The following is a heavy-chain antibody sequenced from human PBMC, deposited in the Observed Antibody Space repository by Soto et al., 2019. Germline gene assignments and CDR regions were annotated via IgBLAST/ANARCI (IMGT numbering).Heavy chain of an antibody. CDR2: INPSGGST. Sequence: ASVKVSCKASGYTFTSYYMHWVRQAPGQGLEWMGIINPSGGSTSYAQKFQGRVTMTRDTSTSTVYMELSSLRSEDTAVYYCAREGSITIFGVVADAFDIWGQGTMVTVS. V-gene: IGHV1-46*01. CDR1: GYTFTSYY. CDR3: AREGSITIFGVVADAFDI. D-gene: IGHD3-3*01. J-gene: IGHJ3*02.